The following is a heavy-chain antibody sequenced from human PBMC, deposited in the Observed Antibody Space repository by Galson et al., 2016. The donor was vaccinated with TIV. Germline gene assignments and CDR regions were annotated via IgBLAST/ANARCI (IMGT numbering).Heavy chain of an antibody. CDR2: MYIPGKR. J-gene: IGHJ5*02. Sequence: ETLSLTCSVSGVSISDYYWSWIRQTAGKRMEWIGRMYIPGKRTYNPSLKSRVTISADTSNNHFSLMVTSVTAADTAVYYCARIDELLHWIDPWGQGALVIVLS. CDR1: GVSISDYY. D-gene: IGHD1-1*01. V-gene: IGHV4-4*07. CDR3: ARIDELLHWIDP.